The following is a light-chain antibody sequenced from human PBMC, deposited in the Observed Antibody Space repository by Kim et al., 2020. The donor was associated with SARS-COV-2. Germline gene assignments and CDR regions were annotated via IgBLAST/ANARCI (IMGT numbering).Light chain of an antibody. CDR1: SIGTKS. CDR2: FDS. V-gene: IGLV3-21*04. Sequence: APGETARITCGGNSIGTKSVHWYRQEPGQAPVLVIYFDSNRPSGIPARFSGSNSGTTATLTITRVEAGDEADYYCQVCDTSSDHWVFGGGTQLTVL. CDR3: QVCDTSSDHWV. J-gene: IGLJ3*02.